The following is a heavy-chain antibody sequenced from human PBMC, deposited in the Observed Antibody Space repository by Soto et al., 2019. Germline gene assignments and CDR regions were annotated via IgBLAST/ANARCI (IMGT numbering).Heavy chain of an antibody. CDR2: INPILSMS. J-gene: IGHJ4*02. V-gene: IGHV1-69*02. CDR3: ASSYGSGYRAFDY. CDR1: GDTFTFYS. D-gene: IGHD3-10*01. Sequence: QVQLVQSGAEVKRPGSSVKVSCKASGDTFTFYSINWVRQAPGLGLEWMGRINPILSMSNYAQRFQGRVTITADKSTSTAYMELSSLRSEDTAIYYCASSYGSGYRAFDYWGQGALVTFSS.